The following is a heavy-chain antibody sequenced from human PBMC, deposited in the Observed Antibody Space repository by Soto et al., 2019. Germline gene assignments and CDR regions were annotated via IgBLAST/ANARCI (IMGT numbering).Heavy chain of an antibody. Sequence: EVQLLESGGGLVQPGGSLRLSCAASRFPFRSYSMTWVRQAPGKGLECVSVIGNDDITTYYADSVKGRFTISRDNSKNTLSLQMDSLRAEDTAVYYCAKAIEMATIKYGMDVWGQGTTVTVSS. J-gene: IGHJ6*02. CDR2: IGNDDITT. D-gene: IGHD5-12*01. CDR1: RFPFRSYS. V-gene: IGHV3-23*01. CDR3: AKAIEMATIKYGMDV.